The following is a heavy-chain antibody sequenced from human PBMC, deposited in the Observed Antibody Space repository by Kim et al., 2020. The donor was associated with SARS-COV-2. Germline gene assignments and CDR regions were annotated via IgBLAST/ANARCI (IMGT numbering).Heavy chain of an antibody. CDR3: ARPYYDFSNWFDP. Sequence: YAQGFTGRFVFSLDTSVSTAYLQISSLKAEDTAVYYCARPYYDFSNWFDPWGQGTLVTVSS. J-gene: IGHJ5*02. V-gene: IGHV7-4-1*02. D-gene: IGHD3-3*01.